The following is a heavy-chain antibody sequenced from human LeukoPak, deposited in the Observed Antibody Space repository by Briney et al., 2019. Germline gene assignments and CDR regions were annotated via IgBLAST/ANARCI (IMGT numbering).Heavy chain of an antibody. J-gene: IGHJ4*02. CDR2: IRYDGSNK. CDR1: GFTFSSYG. V-gene: IGHV3-30*02. Sequence: QAGGSLRLSCAASGFTFSSYGMHWVRQAPGKGLEWAAFIRYDGSNKYYADSVKGRFTISRDISKNAVYLQMNSLRAEDTAVYYCARDSYGDANFDSWGQGTLVTVSS. D-gene: IGHD4-17*01. CDR3: ARDSYGDANFDS.